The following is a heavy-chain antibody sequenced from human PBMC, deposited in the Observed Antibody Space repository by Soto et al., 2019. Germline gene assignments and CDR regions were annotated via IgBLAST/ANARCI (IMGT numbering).Heavy chain of an antibody. CDR3: AKDSCTSTSCYEDY. D-gene: IGHD2-2*01. J-gene: IGHJ4*02. Sequence: GGSLRLSCAASGFTFSSYAMSWVRQAPGKGLEWVSAISGSGGSTYYADSVKGRFTISRDNSKNTLYLQMNSLRAEDTALYYCAKDSCTSTSCYEDYWGQGTLVTVSS. CDR2: ISGSGGST. CDR1: GFTFSSYA. V-gene: IGHV3-23*01.